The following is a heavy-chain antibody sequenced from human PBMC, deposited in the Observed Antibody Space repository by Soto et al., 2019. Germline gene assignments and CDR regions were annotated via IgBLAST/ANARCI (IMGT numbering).Heavy chain of an antibody. J-gene: IGHJ5*02. V-gene: IGHV3-23*01. D-gene: IGHD6-13*01. Sequence: WGSLRLSCAASGFTFSSYAMSWVRQAPGKGLEWVSAISGSGGSTYYADSVKGRFTISRDNSKNTLYLQMNSLRAEDTAVYYCAKDQYSSSWNWFDPWGQGTLVTVSS. CDR3: AKDQYSSSWNWFDP. CDR2: ISGSGGST. CDR1: GFTFSSYA.